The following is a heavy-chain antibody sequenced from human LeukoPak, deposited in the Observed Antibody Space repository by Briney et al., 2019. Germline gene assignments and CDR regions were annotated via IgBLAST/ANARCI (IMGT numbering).Heavy chain of an antibody. Sequence: PSETLSLTCAVYGGSFSGYYWSWIRQPPGKGLEWIGEINHSGSTNYNPSLKSRVTISVDTSKNQFSLKLSSVTAADTAVYYCARHVAGTPTAGGWFDPWGQGTLVTVSS. D-gene: IGHD1-1*01. V-gene: IGHV4-34*01. CDR2: INHSGST. J-gene: IGHJ5*02. CDR3: ARHVAGTPTAGGWFDP. CDR1: GGSFSGYY.